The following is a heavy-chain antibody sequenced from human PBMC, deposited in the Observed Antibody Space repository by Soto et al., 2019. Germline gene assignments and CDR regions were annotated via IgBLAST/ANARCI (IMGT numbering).Heavy chain of an antibody. Sequence: SETLSLTCAVYGGSFSDHYWSWIRQTPGRGLEWIGEINHSGSTNYNPSLESRVSVSVDTSKNQFSLKVSGVSAADTAVYYCATSQKGYNWNYFDHWGQGALVTVSS. CDR2: INHSGST. J-gene: IGHJ4*02. CDR3: ATSQKGYNWNYFDH. CDR1: GGSFSDHY. V-gene: IGHV4-34*01. D-gene: IGHD1-20*01.